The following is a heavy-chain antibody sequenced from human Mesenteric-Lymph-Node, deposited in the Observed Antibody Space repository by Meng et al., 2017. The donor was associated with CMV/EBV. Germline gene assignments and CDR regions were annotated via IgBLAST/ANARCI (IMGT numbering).Heavy chain of an antibody. Sequence: GESLKISCAASGFTFSSYSMNWVRQAPGKGLEWVSYISSSNSTIYYADSVKGRFTISRDNAKNSLYLQMNSLRAEDTAVFYCARDSGICSGGSCYYDYFDYWGQGTLVTVSS. CDR1: GFTFSSYS. J-gene: IGHJ4*02. CDR3: ARDSGICSGGSCYYDYFDY. D-gene: IGHD2-15*01. V-gene: IGHV3-48*04. CDR2: ISSSNSTI.